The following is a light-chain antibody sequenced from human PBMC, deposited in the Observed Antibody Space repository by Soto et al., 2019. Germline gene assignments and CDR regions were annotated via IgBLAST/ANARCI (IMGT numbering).Light chain of an antibody. CDR1: QGISNY. CDR2: AAS. CDR3: QTYNSAPQT. Sequence: DIQMTQSPSSLSASVGDRVTITCRASQGISNYLAWYQQKPGKVPKLLIYAASTLQSGVPSRFSRRGSGTDFTLTISSLQPEDVPTHYCQTYNSAPQTLAQGTNVEIK. V-gene: IGKV1-27*01. J-gene: IGKJ1*01.